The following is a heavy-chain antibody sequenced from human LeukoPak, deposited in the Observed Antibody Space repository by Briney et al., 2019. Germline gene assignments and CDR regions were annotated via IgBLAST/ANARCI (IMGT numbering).Heavy chain of an antibody. D-gene: IGHD1-14*01. CDR2: IYYSGST. CDR1: GGSISSYY. V-gene: IGHV4-59*08. Sequence: ASETLSLTCTVSGGSISSYYWTWIRQPPRKGLEWIGYIYYSGSTNYNPSLKSRVTTSVDTSKNQFSLKLSSVTAADTAVYYCARHSITPGTEYAFDIWGQGTMVTVSS. CDR3: ARHSITPGTEYAFDI. J-gene: IGHJ3*02.